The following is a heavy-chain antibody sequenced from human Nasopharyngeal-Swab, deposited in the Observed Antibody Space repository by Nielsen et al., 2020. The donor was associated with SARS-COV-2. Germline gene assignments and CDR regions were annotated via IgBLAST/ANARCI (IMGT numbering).Heavy chain of an antibody. V-gene: IGHV3-21*01. Sequence: RQPPGKGLEWVSSISSSSSYIYYADSVKGRFTISRDNAKNSLYLQMNSLRAEDTAVYYCARDRSTIWFGELPLDAFDIWGQGTMVTVSS. J-gene: IGHJ3*02. CDR3: ARDRSTIWFGELPLDAFDI. CDR2: ISSSSSYI. D-gene: IGHD3-10*01.